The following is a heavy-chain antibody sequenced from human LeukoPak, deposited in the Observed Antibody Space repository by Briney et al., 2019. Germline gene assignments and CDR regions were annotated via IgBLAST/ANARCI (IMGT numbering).Heavy chain of an antibody. J-gene: IGHJ4*02. CDR3: ARVMGTYCGGDCYSGFDY. V-gene: IGHV1-2*02. CDR2: INPNSGGT. D-gene: IGHD2-21*01. Sequence: ASVKVSCKASGYTFTGYYMHWVRQAPGQGLEWMGWINPNSGGTNYVQKFQGRVTMTRDTSISTAYMELSRLRSDDTAVYYCARVMGTYCGGDCYSGFDYWGQGTLVTVSS. CDR1: GYTFTGYY.